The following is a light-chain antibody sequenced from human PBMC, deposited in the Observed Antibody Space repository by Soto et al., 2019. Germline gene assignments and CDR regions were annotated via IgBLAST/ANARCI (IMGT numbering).Light chain of an antibody. CDR2: EVS. CDR3: NTYGGSLYV. CDR1: SSDFGGYNY. V-gene: IGLV2-8*01. Sequence: QSALTQPPSVSGSPGQSVTISCTGTSSDFGGYNYVSWYQQHPGKAPKLMIYEVSKRPSGVPDRFSGSKSGNTASLTVSGLQAEDEADYYCNTYGGSLYVFGNGTKVTVL. J-gene: IGLJ1*01.